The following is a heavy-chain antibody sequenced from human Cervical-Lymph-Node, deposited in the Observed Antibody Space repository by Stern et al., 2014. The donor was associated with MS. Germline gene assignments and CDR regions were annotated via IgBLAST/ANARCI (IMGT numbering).Heavy chain of an antibody. Sequence: VQLVESGAEVKKPGASVKVSCKASGYTFTSYGISWVRQAPGQGLEWMGWISAYNGNTNYAQKLQGRVTMTTDTSTSTAYMELRSLRSDDTAVYYCARALPSSASIVVVTADFYYYGMDVWGQGTTVTVSS. J-gene: IGHJ6*02. V-gene: IGHV1-18*01. CDR2: ISAYNGNT. CDR1: GYTFTSYG. CDR3: ARALPSSASIVVVTADFYYYGMDV. D-gene: IGHD2-21*02.